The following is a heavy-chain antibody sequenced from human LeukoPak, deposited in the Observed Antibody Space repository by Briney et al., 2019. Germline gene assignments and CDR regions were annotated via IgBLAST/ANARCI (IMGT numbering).Heavy chain of an antibody. CDR3: ARDQVVPAARGVYYYYGMDV. J-gene: IGHJ6*04. V-gene: IGHV3-48*03. Sequence: GGSLRLSCAASGFTFSSYEMNWVRQAPGKGREGVSYISSSGSTIYYADSVKGRFTISRDNAKNSLYLQMNSLRAEDTAVYYCARDQVVPAARGVYYYYGMDVWGKGTTVTVSS. CDR1: GFTFSSYE. D-gene: IGHD2-2*01. CDR2: ISSSGSTI.